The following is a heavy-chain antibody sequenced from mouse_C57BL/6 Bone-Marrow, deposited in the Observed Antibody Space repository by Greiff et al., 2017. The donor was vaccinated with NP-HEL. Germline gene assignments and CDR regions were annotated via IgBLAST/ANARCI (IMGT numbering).Heavy chain of an antibody. D-gene: IGHD1-1*01. CDR2: IDPSDSYT. CDR1: GYTFTSYW. J-gene: IGHJ1*03. CDR3: ARNYYGSVWYFDV. V-gene: IGHV1-69*01. Sequence: QVQLQQPEAELVMPGASVKLSCKASGYTFTSYWMHWVKQRPGQGLEWIGEIDPSDSYTNYNQKFKGKSTLTVDKSSSTAYMQLSSLTSEDSAVYYCARNYYGSVWYFDVWGTGTTVTVSS.